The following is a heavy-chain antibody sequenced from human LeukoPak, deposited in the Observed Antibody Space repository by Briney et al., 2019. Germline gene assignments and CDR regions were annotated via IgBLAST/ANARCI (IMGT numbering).Heavy chain of an antibody. J-gene: IGHJ6*03. V-gene: IGHV3-20*04. Sequence: GGSLRLSCAASGFTFEDYGMSWVRQAPGKGLEWVSGINWNGGSTGYADSVKGRFTISRDNAKNSLYLQMNSLRAEDTALYYCARRSPSDYMDVWGKGTTVTVSS. CDR1: GFTFEDYG. D-gene: IGHD6-19*01. CDR2: INWNGGST. CDR3: ARRSPSDYMDV.